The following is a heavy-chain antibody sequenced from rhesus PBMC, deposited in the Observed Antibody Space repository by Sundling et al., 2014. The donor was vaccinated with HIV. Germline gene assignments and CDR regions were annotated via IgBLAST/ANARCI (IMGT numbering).Heavy chain of an antibody. Sequence: EVQLVESGGGLVQPGGSLRLSCAASGFTLSSYAIHWVRQAPGKGLEWVSGINSGGKTYYADSVKGRFTLSRDNSENTLSLQMNSLRTEDTAVYYCSKGAAFPFYYSGNGLRNWGQGVLVTVSS. CDR2: GINSGGKT. CDR3: SKGAAFPFYYSGNGLRN. V-gene: IGHV3-103*01. D-gene: IGHD3-16*01. CDR1: GFTLSSYA. J-gene: IGHJ4*01.